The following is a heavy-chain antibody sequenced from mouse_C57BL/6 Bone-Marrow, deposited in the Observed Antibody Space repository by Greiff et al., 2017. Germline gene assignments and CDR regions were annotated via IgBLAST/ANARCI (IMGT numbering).Heavy chain of an antibody. D-gene: IGHD1-1*01. Sequence: EVKVVESGGGLVKPGGSLKLSCAASGFTFSDYGMHWVRQAPEKGLEWVAYISSGSSTIYYADTVKGRFTIARDNAKNTLFLQMTSLRSEDTAMYYCARLPVATRYFDVWGTGTTVTVSS. V-gene: IGHV5-17*01. J-gene: IGHJ1*03. CDR3: ARLPVATRYFDV. CDR1: GFTFSDYG. CDR2: ISSGSSTI.